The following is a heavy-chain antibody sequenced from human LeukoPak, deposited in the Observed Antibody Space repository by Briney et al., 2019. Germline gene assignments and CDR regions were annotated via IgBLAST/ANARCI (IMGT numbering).Heavy chain of an antibody. J-gene: IGHJ4*02. CDR1: GFTFSSYQ. CDR2: ISSSGSTI. D-gene: IGHD5-18*01. V-gene: IGHV3-48*03. Sequence: PGGSLRLSCAASGFTFSSYQMNWVRQAPGKGLEWVSYISSSGSTIYYADSVKGRFTISRDNAKNSLYLQMNSLRAEDTAVYYCAREVQQPSDYWGQGTLVTVSS. CDR3: AREVQQPSDY.